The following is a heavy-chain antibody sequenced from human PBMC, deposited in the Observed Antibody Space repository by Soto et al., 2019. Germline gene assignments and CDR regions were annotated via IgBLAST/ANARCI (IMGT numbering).Heavy chain of an antibody. Sequence: GSLRLSCTASGFIFENFGMSWVRQAPGKGLEWISSISGSGFKKYYADSVKGRFTISRDNSKSTVYLELNNLSAEDTAVYHCAKNQGVELVPLATVDWFDPWGQGSVVTVSS. CDR2: ISGSGFKK. CDR3: AKNQGVELVPLATVDWFDP. CDR1: GFIFENFG. V-gene: IGHV3-23*01. J-gene: IGHJ5*02. D-gene: IGHD1-26*01.